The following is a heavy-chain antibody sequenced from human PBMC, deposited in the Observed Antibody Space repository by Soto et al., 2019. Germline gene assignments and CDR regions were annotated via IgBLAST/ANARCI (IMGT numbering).Heavy chain of an antibody. CDR3: ARSRKLDV. Sequence: QVQVQQWGAGLLKFSETLSLTCAVNGGSFSGWHWNWIRQPPGKGLEWIGEASHTGGTNYNPSLESRVTISGDRSRNQLSLKLTSVSAADTAVCYCARSRKLDVWGPGTTVIVSS. CDR1: GGSFSGWH. V-gene: IGHV4-34*01. CDR2: ASHTGGT. J-gene: IGHJ6*02.